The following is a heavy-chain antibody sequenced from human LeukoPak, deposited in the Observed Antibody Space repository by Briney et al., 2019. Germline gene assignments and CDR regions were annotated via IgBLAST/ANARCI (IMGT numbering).Heavy chain of an antibody. D-gene: IGHD1-1*01. Sequence: GGSLRLSCAASGFSFSGYAMNWVRQAPGKGLEWLSSINGGSSYIYYADSVRGRFTISRDNAKNSLSLQMNSLRAEDTAVYYCAREESGSRYDIDYWGQGILVTVSS. V-gene: IGHV3-21*01. CDR2: INGGSSYI. J-gene: IGHJ4*02. CDR1: GFSFSGYA. CDR3: AREESGSRYDIDY.